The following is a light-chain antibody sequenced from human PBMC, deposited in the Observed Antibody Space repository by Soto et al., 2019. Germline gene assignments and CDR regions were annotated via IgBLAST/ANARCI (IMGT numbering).Light chain of an antibody. CDR2: GAS. J-gene: IGKJ1*01. V-gene: IGKV3-20*01. Sequence: EIVLTQSPDTLSLSPGERATLSCRASQSVTSSYLAWYQQRPGRAPRLLIYGASSRATDIPDRLSGSGSGTDFTLTISRLETEDFAVYYCQQYGSAQWTFGQGTKVEIK. CDR3: QQYGSAQWT. CDR1: QSVTSSY.